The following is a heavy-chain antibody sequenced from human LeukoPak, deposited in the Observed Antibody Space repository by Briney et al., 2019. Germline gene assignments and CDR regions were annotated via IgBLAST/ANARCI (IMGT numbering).Heavy chain of an antibody. J-gene: IGHJ4*02. CDR3: AKTDSMFRGAFDY. D-gene: IGHD3-10*01. Sequence: GGSLRLSCAVSGFNFSVYSFNWVRQTPGKGLEWVSFISSSSSYKYYADSVKGRFTISRDNSKNTVYLQMNSLRAEDTAVYYCAKTDSMFRGAFDYWGQGTLVTVSS. CDR1: GFNFSVYS. CDR2: ISSSSSYK. V-gene: IGHV3-21*04.